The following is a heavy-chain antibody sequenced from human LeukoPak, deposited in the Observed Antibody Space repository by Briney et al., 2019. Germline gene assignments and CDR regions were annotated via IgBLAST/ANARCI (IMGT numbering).Heavy chain of an antibody. D-gene: IGHD2-2*01. CDR3: ARDRADIVVVPAARDYYYYGMDV. CDR2: ISAYNGNT. CDR1: GYTFTSYG. J-gene: IGHJ6*02. V-gene: IGHV1-18*01. Sequence: ASVKVSRKASGYTFTSYGISWVRQAPGQGLEWMGWISAYNGNTNYAQKPQGRVTMTTDTSTSTAYMELRSLRSDDTAVYYCARDRADIVVVPAARDYYYYGMDVWGQGTTVTVSS.